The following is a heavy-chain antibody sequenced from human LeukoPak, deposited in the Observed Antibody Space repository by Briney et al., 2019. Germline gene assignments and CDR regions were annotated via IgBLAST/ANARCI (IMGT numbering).Heavy chain of an antibody. Sequence: SETLSLTCTVSGGSISSYYWSWIRQPPGKGLEWIGYIYYSGSTNYNPSLKSRVTISVDTSKNQFSLKLSSVTAADTAVYYCARVNNFWSGYTETRWFDPWGQGTLVTVSS. D-gene: IGHD3-3*01. J-gene: IGHJ5*02. CDR3: ARVNNFWSGYTETRWFDP. CDR1: GGSISSYY. V-gene: IGHV4-59*01. CDR2: IYYSGST.